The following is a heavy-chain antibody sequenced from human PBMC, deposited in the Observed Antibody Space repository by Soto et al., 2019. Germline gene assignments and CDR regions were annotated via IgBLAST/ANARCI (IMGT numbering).Heavy chain of an antibody. V-gene: IGHV3-23*01. CDR1: GFTFSSFA. J-gene: IGHJ3*02. CDR3: AKWGQTGTAAARARSDI. D-gene: IGHD6-13*01. CDR2: VSGSGATT. Sequence: PGGSLRLSCAASGFTFSSFAMSWVRQAPGKGLEWVSAVSGSGATTYYADSVRGRFAISRDNSKNMVYLEINSLRAEDTAIYFCAKWGQTGTAAARARSDIWGQGTMVTVSS.